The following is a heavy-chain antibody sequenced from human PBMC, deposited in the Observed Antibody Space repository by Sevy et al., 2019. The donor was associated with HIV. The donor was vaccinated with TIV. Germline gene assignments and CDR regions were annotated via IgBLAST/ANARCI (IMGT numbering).Heavy chain of an antibody. D-gene: IGHD6-19*01. CDR1: GFTFSSYG. Sequence: GGSLRLSCAASGFTFSSYGMSWVRQAPGKRLEWVAGITDSGGTTYYADSVKGRFTISRDNSKNTLSLQMNSLRAEDTAIYYCAKDSGWTHVYWGQGTLVTVSS. CDR2: ITDSGGTT. V-gene: IGHV3-23*01. J-gene: IGHJ4*02. CDR3: AKDSGWTHVY.